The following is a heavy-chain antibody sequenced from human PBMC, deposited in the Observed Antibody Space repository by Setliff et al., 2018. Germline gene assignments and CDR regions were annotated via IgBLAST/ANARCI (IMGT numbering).Heavy chain of an antibody. V-gene: IGHV3-48*01. D-gene: IGHD1-26*01. J-gene: IGHJ6*03. CDR3: ARDPNSGSYWNYYYYMDV. CDR2: ISSSSSTI. Sequence: SLRLSCAASGFTFSSYSMNWVRQAPGKGLEWVSYISSSSSTIYYADSVKGRFTISRDNAKNSLYLQMNSLRAEDTAVYYCARDPNSGSYWNYYYYMDVWGKGTTVTVSS. CDR1: GFTFSSYS.